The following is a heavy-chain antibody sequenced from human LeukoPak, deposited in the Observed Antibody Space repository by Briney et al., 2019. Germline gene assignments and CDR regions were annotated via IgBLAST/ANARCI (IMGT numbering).Heavy chain of an antibody. Sequence: TSSETLSLTCTVSGGSISSYYWSWIRQPPGKGLEWIGYICYSGSTNYKSSLKSRVTISVDTSKNQFSLKLSSVTAADTAVYYCARTTEGGYSYGYFYYYYMDVWGKGTTVTISS. J-gene: IGHJ6*03. D-gene: IGHD5-18*01. CDR1: GGSISSYY. CDR2: ICYSGST. V-gene: IGHV4-59*01. CDR3: ARTTEGGYSYGYFYYYYMDV.